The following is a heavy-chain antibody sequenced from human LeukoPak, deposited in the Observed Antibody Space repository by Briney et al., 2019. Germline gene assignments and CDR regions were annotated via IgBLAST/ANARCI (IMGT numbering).Heavy chain of an antibody. V-gene: IGHV3-23*01. CDR1: GFTFSSHV. D-gene: IGHD3-10*01. J-gene: IGHJ4*02. CDR3: AKREHYYGSGSSYYFDS. Sequence: GGSLRLSCAASGFTFSSHVMSWVRQAPGKGLEWVSTISGGGDSTYYADSVKGRFSISRDNSKNTLYLQMNSLRAEDTAVYYCAKREHYYGSGSSYYFDSWGQGTLVTVSS. CDR2: ISGGGDST.